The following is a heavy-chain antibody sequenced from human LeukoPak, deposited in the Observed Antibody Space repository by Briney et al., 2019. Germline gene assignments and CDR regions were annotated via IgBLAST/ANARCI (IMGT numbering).Heavy chain of an antibody. D-gene: IGHD2-21*01. Sequence: GESLKISCQGSGYSFTSYWIGWVRQMPGKDLEWMGIMSPLDSDTRYSPSSQGRVTMSADKSVSTAYLQWSSLKASDTAIYYCARGVINGGHFFDYWGQGTQVIVSS. CDR2: MSPLDSDT. CDR3: ARGVINGGHFFDY. CDR1: GYSFTSYW. J-gene: IGHJ4*02. V-gene: IGHV5-51*01.